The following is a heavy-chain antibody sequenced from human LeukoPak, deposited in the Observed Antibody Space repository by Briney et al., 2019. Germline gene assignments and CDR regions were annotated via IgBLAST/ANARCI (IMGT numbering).Heavy chain of an antibody. V-gene: IGHV3-23*01. CDR3: AKWGDYDVLTGYYVPDY. CDR2: ILGSGGST. D-gene: IGHD3-9*01. CDR1: GFTFSNYA. Sequence: PGGSLRLSSAAPGFTFSNYAMSWVRQAPGKGVEWVSAILGSGGSTYYADSVKGRFTVSRDNSKSTLYLQMNSLRAEDTALYYCAKWGDYDVLTGYYVPDYWGQGTLVTVSS. J-gene: IGHJ4*02.